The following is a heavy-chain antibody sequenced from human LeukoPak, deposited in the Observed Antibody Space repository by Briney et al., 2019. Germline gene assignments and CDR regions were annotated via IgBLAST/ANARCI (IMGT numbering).Heavy chain of an antibody. CDR2: INSDGSWT. V-gene: IGHV3-74*01. CDR3: ARGEGLYYDSSGYYYFDY. CDR1: GNYW. Sequence: GGSLRLSCAASGNYWMHWVRQVPGKGLVWVSHINSDGSWTSYADSVKGRFTISKDNAKNTVYLQMNSLRADDTAVYYCARGEGLYYDSSGYYYFDYWGQGTLVTVSS. D-gene: IGHD3-22*01. J-gene: IGHJ4*02.